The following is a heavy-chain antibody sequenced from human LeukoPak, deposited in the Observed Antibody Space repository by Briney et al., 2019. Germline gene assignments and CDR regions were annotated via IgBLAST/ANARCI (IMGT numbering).Heavy chain of an antibody. V-gene: IGHV4-34*01. CDR1: GGSFSAYY. CDR2: INHSGST. CDR3: ARGSSSSTYDGMDV. J-gene: IGHJ6*02. Sequence: SETLSLTCAVYGGSFSAYYWSWIRQPPGKRLEWIGEINHSGSTNYNPSLKSRVSMSVDTSKNQFSLNLSSVTAADTAVYYCARGSSSSTYDGMDVWGQGTTVTVSS. D-gene: IGHD3-3*01.